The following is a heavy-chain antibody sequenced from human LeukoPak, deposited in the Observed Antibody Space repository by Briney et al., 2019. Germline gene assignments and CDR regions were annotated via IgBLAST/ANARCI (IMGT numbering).Heavy chain of an antibody. CDR3: ASSRPYDSSGYFAFDI. V-gene: IGHV4-4*07. J-gene: IGHJ3*02. Sequence: SETLSLTCTVSGGSISNYFCTWIRQPAGKRLEWIGRIYTGGSTNYNPSLKSRVTMSVDTSRKQFSLKLSSVTAADTAVYYCASSRPYDSSGYFAFDIWGQGTRVTASS. D-gene: IGHD3-22*01. CDR1: GGSISNYF. CDR2: IYTGGST.